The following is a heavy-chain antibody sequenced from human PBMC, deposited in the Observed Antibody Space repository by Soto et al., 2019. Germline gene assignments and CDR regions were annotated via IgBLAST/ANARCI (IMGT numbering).Heavy chain of an antibody. D-gene: IGHD1-26*01. CDR2: ISYTGDT. V-gene: IGHV4-61*01. CDR3: AGIVVGVTADY. J-gene: IGHJ4*02. CDR1: GDSVSSDNYF. Sequence: NLSLTCTVSGDSVSSDNYFWTWIRQPPGKGLEWIAYISYTGDTNYNPSLKSRVTISVEPSTNQFSLKLTSVTAADTAVYFCAGIVVGVTADYWGQGTLVTVSS.